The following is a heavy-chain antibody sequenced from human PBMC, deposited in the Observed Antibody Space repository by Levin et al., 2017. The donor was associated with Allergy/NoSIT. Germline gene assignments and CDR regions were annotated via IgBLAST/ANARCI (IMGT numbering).Heavy chain of an antibody. CDR2: ISAYNGNT. Sequence: GESLKISCKASGYTFTSYGISWVRQAPGQGLEWMGWISAYNGNTNYAQKLQGRVTMTTDTSTSTAYMELRSLRSDDTAVYYCARDSPHYVWGSYLSSSSAGMDVWGQGTTVTVSS. J-gene: IGHJ6*02. CDR3: ARDSPHYVWGSYLSSSSAGMDV. CDR1: GYTFTSYG. V-gene: IGHV1-18*01. D-gene: IGHD3-16*01.